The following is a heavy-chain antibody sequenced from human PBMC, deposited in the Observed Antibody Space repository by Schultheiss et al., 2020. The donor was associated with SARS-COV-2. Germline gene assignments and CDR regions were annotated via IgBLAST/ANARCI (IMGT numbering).Heavy chain of an antibody. J-gene: IGHJ6*03. Sequence: SQTLSLTCTVSGGSISSYYWSWIRQPPGKGLEWIGYIYYSGSTNYNPSLKIRVTISVDTSKNQFSLMLSSVTAADTAVYYCARWTNHVRDIVVVPAAIYYYYYMDVWGKGTTVTVSS. D-gene: IGHD2-2*01. CDR1: GGSISSYY. CDR3: ARWTNHVRDIVVVPAAIYYYYYMDV. V-gene: IGHV4-59*01. CDR2: IYYSGST.